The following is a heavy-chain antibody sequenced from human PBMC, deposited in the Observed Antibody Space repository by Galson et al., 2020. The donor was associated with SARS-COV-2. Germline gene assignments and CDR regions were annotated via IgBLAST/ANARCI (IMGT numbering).Heavy chain of an antibody. D-gene: IGHD2-15*01. Sequence: GESLKISCAASGFTFSSYAMHWVRQAPGKGLEWVAVISYDGSNKYYADSVKGRFTISRDNSKNTLYLQMNSLRAEDTAVYYCARPSGGGYVVWFDPWGQGTLVTVSS. J-gene: IGHJ5*02. CDR2: ISYDGSNK. CDR1: GFTFSSYA. CDR3: ARPSGGGYVVWFDP. V-gene: IGHV3-30*01.